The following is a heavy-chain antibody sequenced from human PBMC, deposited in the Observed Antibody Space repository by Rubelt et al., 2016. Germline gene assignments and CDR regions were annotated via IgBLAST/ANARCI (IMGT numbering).Heavy chain of an antibody. J-gene: IGHJ4*02. V-gene: IGHV4-59*08. Sequence: QVQLQESGPGLVKPSETLSLTCTVSGGSISSYYWSWIRQPPGKGLEWIGYVHYSGSTDYNPSLQSQVTITLEASKKQFYQKVRSVTAADTAVYYCARTSGYNYDEAFDIWGQGTLVTVSS. CDR2: VHYSGST. D-gene: IGHD5-12*01. CDR1: GGSISSYY. CDR3: ARTSGYNYDEAFDI.